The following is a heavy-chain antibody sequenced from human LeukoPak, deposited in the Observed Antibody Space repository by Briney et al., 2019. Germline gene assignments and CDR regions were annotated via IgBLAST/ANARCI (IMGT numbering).Heavy chain of an antibody. CDR1: GFTFDDYG. Sequence: PGGSLRLSCAASGFTFDDYGMSWVRQAPGKGLEWVSGINWNGGSTGYADSVKGRFTISRDNAKNSLYLQMNSLRAEDTDIYYCARDRALLYYYDSSGYAFNIWGEGTMATVSS. D-gene: IGHD3-22*01. J-gene: IGHJ3*02. CDR3: ARDRALLYYYDSSGYAFNI. V-gene: IGHV3-20*04. CDR2: INWNGGST.